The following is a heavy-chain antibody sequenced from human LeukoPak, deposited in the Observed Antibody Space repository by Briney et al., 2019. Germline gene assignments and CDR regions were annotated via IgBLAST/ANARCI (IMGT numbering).Heavy chain of an antibody. CDR1: GGSISSSSYY. V-gene: IGHV4-39*01. Sequence: PSETLSLTCTVSGGSISSSSYYWGWIRQPPGKGLEWIGSIYHSGSTYYNPSLKSRVTISVDTSKNQFSLKLSSVTAADTAVYYCARVGSTSRSRYYFDYWGQGTLVTVSS. J-gene: IGHJ4*02. CDR3: ARVGSTSRSRYYFDY. D-gene: IGHD2-2*01. CDR2: IYHSGST.